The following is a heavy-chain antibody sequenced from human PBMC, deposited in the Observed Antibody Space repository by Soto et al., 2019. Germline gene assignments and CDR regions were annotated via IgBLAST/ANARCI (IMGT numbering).Heavy chain of an antibody. CDR3: AGTVEIPYYHGMDV. CDR2: TGSGTGPG. CDR1: GGSLSTNP. Sequence: QVQLVQSGTEVKKPGSSVKVSCKASGGSLSTNPISWVRQAPGQGLEWMGGTGSGTGPGNHAQKFQGRLTVTADKSTSTVYMELSSLRSEDTAVYYCAGTVEIPYYHGMDVWGQGTTVTVSS. V-gene: IGHV1-69*06. J-gene: IGHJ6*02. D-gene: IGHD4-4*01.